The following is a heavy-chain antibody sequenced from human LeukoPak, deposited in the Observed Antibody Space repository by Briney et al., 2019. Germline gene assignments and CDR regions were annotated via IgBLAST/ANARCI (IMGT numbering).Heavy chain of an antibody. CDR3: ARDQPWSIAAAGRNFDY. Sequence: GGSLRLSCAASGFTFSSYWMSWVRQAPGKGLEWVANIKQDGSEKYYVDSVKGRFTISRDNAKNSLYLQMNSLGAEDTAVYYCARDQPWSIAAAGRNFDYWGQGTLVTVSS. D-gene: IGHD6-13*01. CDR2: IKQDGSEK. CDR1: GFTFSSYW. J-gene: IGHJ4*02. V-gene: IGHV3-7*01.